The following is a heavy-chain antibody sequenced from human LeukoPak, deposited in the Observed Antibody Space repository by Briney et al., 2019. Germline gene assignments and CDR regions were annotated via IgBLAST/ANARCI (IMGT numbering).Heavy chain of an antibody. CDR1: GYTFTTYF. CDR3: AGAPIDPQWGLAIDI. Sequence: GASVKVSCKASGYTFTTYFIHWVRQAPGQGLEWLGIINPGGRTTAYAQKFQGRVTMTRDTSTSTVYMQLSSLRSEDTAVYYCAGAPIDPQWGLAIDIWGQGTMVTVSS. CDR2: INPGGRTT. J-gene: IGHJ3*02. V-gene: IGHV1-46*01. D-gene: IGHD1-26*01.